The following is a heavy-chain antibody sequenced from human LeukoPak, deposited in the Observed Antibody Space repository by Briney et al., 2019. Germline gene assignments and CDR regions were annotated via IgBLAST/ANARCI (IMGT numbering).Heavy chain of an antibody. Sequence: PGGSLRLSCAASGFTVSSNYMSWVRQAPGKGLEWVSVIYSGGSTYYADSVKGRFTISRDNSKNTLYLQMNSLRAEDMAVYYCARAQVGATLGYAFDIWGQGTMVTVSS. V-gene: IGHV3-53*05. CDR2: IYSGGST. CDR3: ARAQVGATLGYAFDI. D-gene: IGHD1-26*01. J-gene: IGHJ3*02. CDR1: GFTVSSNY.